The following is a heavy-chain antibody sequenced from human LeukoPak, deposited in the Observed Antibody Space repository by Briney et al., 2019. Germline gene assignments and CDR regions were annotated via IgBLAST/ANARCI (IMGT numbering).Heavy chain of an antibody. J-gene: IGHJ4*02. Sequence: PSETLSLTCTVSGGSISGSSYYWGWIRQPPGKGLEWIGSIYYSGSTYYNPSLKSRVTISVDTSKNQFSLKLNSVTATDTAVYYCVRDRELNYWGQGTLVTVSS. CDR3: VRDRELNY. D-gene: IGHD1-7*01. CDR1: GGSISGSSYY. CDR2: IYYSGST. V-gene: IGHV4-39*02.